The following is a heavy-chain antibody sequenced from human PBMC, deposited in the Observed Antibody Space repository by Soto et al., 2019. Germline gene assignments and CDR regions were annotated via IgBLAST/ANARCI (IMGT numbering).Heavy chain of an antibody. CDR3: ARALAVAGSPSFGY. V-gene: IGHV1-69*12. D-gene: IGHD6-19*01. Sequence: QVQLVQSGAEVKKPGSSVKVSCKASGGTFSSDAISWVRQAPGQGLEWMGGGIPIFGTANYAQQFQGRVTITGDESTSTAYIELSRLSSEDTAVYYCARALAVAGSPSFGYWGQGTLVNVSS. CDR2: GIPIFGTA. CDR1: GGTFSSDA. J-gene: IGHJ4*02.